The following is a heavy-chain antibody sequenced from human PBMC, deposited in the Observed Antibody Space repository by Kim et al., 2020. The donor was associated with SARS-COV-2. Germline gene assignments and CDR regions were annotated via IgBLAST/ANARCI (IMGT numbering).Heavy chain of an antibody. Sequence: SVKVSCKASGGTFSSYAISWVRQAPGQGLEWMGGIIPIFGTANYAQKFQGRVTITADESTSTAYMELSSLRSEDTAVYYCARDFMDYYGSGSYSDFDYWGQGTLVTVSS. CDR1: GGTFSSYA. V-gene: IGHV1-69*13. CDR3: ARDFMDYYGSGSYSDFDY. J-gene: IGHJ4*02. D-gene: IGHD3-10*01. CDR2: IIPIFGTA.